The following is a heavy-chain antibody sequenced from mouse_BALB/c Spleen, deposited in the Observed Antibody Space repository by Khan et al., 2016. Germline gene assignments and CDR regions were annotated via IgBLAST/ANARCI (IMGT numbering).Heavy chain of an antibody. D-gene: IGHD2-4*01. CDR3: ARSLYDYDADY. CDR2: INPSNGRT. Sequence: QVQLQQPGAELVKPGASVKLSCKASGYTFTSYWMHWVKQRPGQGLEWIGEINPSNGRTNYNEKFKSKATLTVDKSSSKAYMQLSSLTSEDSAVYYCARSLYDYDADYWGQGTTLTVSS. J-gene: IGHJ2*01. V-gene: IGHV1S81*02. CDR1: GYTFTSYW.